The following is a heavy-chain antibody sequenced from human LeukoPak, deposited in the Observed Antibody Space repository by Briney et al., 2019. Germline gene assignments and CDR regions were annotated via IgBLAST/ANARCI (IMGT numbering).Heavy chain of an antibody. CDR3: ARAYTGFESFDY. V-gene: IGHV1-2*02. D-gene: IGHD5-12*01. Sequence: ASVKVSCKSSGYAFTGYYMLWVRQAPGQGPEWLGWINPNSGGTKSAQKFLGRVTMSRDRSINTAYMELSGLTSDDTALYYCARAYTGFESFDYWGQGTLVTVSS. CDR2: INPNSGGT. J-gene: IGHJ4*02. CDR1: GYAFTGYY.